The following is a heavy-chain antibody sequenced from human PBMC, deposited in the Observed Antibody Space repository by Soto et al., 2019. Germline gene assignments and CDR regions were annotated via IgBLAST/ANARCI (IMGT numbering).Heavy chain of an antibody. CDR2: MNPGSGDT. J-gene: IGHJ5*02. V-gene: IGHV1-8*01. D-gene: IGHD4-4*01. Sequence: ASVKVSCKASGYSFTNNDVTWVRQATGQGLEWMGWMNPGSGDTGYAQKFQGRVTMTRGISIATAYMELSSLRSDDTAIYYCARKHSLDYIRWGLDPWGQGTLVTVSS. CDR1: GYSFTNND. CDR3: ARKHSLDYIRWGLDP.